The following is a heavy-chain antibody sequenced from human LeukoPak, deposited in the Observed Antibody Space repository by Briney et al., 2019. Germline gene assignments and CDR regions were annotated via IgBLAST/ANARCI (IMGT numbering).Heavy chain of an antibody. J-gene: IGHJ4*02. V-gene: IGHV3-23*01. CDR2: ISGSGDST. D-gene: IGHD6-13*01. CDR3: ASRIATAGSVDY. CDR1: GFTFSSYA. Sequence: PGGSLRLSCAASGFTFSSYAMSWVRRAPGKGLEWVSAISGSGDSTYYADSVKGRFTISRDNSKNTLYLQMNTLRAEDTAVYYCASRIATAGSVDYWGQGTLVTVSS.